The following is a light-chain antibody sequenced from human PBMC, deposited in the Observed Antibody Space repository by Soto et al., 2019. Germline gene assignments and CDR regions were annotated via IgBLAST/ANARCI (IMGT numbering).Light chain of an antibody. CDR3: NSYTSSSTYV. Sequence: VLTQPPSVSGSPGQSVTISCTGTSSDVGSYNRVSWYQQPPGTAPKLMIYEASNRPSGVPDRFSGSKSGNTASLTISGLQPEDEADYYCNSYTSSSTYVFGTGTKVTVL. CDR2: EAS. V-gene: IGLV2-18*02. J-gene: IGLJ1*01. CDR1: SSDVGSYNR.